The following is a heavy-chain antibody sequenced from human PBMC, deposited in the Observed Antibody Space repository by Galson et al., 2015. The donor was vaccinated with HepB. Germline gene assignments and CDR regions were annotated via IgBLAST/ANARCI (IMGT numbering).Heavy chain of an antibody. CDR1: GFTFNVYA. CDR3: ARDLQPDIVVIPAALGLRY. V-gene: IGHV3-30-3*01. D-gene: IGHD2-2*01. CDR2: ISYDGSNK. Sequence: SLRLSCAASGFTFNVYAMHWVRQAPGKGLEWVAVISYDGSNKYHADSVKGRFTISRDNSKNTLYLQMNSLRPEDTAIYYCARDLQPDIVVIPAALGLRYWGQGTLVTVSS. J-gene: IGHJ4*02.